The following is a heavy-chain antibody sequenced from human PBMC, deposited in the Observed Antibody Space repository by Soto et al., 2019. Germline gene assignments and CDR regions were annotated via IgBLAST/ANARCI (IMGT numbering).Heavy chain of an antibody. CDR3: ARDPSTGTSPFDY. CDR2: LSSTGNTI. J-gene: IGHJ4*02. V-gene: IGHV3-48*02. Sequence: PGGSLRLSCAASGFTFSSYSMNWVRQAPGKGLEWVSYLSSTGNTIYYADSVKGRFTISRDNAKNSLYLQMNSLRDEDTAVYYCARDPSTGTSPFDYWGQGTLVTVSS. D-gene: IGHD1-1*01. CDR1: GFTFSSYS.